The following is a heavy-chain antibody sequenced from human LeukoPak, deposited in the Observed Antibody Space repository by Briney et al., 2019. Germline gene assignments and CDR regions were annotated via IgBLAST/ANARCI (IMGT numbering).Heavy chain of an antibody. V-gene: IGHV3-21*01. Sequence: PGGSLRLSCAASGFTFSSYSMNWVRQAPGKGLEWVSSISSSSSYIYYAESVKGRFTISRDNAKNSLYLQMNSLRAEDTAVYYCARAATTVVTLYYFDYWGQGTLVTVSS. D-gene: IGHD4-23*01. CDR3: ARAATTVVTLYYFDY. CDR2: ISSSSSYI. J-gene: IGHJ4*02. CDR1: GFTFSSYS.